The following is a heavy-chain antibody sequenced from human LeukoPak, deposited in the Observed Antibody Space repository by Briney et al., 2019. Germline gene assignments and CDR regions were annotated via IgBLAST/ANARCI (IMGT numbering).Heavy chain of an antibody. J-gene: IGHJ4*01. V-gene: IGHV4-59*12. Sequence: PSETLSLTCPVSGRSISSYYWSWIRQPPGKGHEWIGYIYYSGSTNYHPSLKSRVTISVDTSKNQFSLKLSSVSAPFTAAYSCLPSITMVRGVIYLDHSPHVPMVTVFS. D-gene: IGHD3-10*01. CDR1: GRSISSYY. CDR2: IYYSGST. CDR3: LPSITMVRGVIYLDH.